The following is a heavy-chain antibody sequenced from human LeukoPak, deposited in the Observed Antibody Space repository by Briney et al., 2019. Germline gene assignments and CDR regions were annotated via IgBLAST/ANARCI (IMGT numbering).Heavy chain of an antibody. J-gene: IGHJ4*02. CDR2: ISYDGSNK. Sequence: GGSLRLSCAASGFTFSSYGMHWVRRAPGKGLEWVAVISYDGSNKYYADSVKGRFTISRDNSKNTLYLQMNSLRAEDTAVYYCAKDRSRATGLFDYWGQGTLVTVSS. V-gene: IGHV3-30*18. D-gene: IGHD1-26*01. CDR3: AKDRSRATGLFDY. CDR1: GFTFSSYG.